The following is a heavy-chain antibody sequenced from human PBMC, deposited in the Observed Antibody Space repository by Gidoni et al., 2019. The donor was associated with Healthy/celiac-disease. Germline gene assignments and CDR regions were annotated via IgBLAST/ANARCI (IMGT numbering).Heavy chain of an antibody. CDR1: GFTFSSYG. V-gene: IGHV3-33*01. D-gene: IGHD3-3*01. Sequence: LRLSCAASGFTFSSYGMHWVRQASGKGLEWVAVIWYDGSNKYYADSVKGRFTISRDNSKNTLYLQMNSLRAEDTAVYYCARDPWGTIFGVVGYFDYWGQGTLVTVSS. CDR2: IWYDGSNK. J-gene: IGHJ4*02. CDR3: ARDPWGTIFGVVGYFDY.